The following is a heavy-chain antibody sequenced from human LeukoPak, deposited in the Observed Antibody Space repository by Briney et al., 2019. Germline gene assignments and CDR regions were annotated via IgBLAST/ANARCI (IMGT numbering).Heavy chain of an antibody. CDR3: ARDRHLGYCSSTSCPHDAFDI. V-gene: IGHV3-48*01. CDR2: ISSSSSTI. D-gene: IGHD2-2*01. CDR1: GFTFSSYS. Sequence: PGGSLRLSXAASGFTFSSYSMNWVRQAPGKGLEWVSYISSSSSTIYYADSVKGRFTISRDNAKNSLYLQMNSLRAEDTAVYYCARDRHLGYCSSTSCPHDAFDIWGQGTMVTVSS. J-gene: IGHJ3*02.